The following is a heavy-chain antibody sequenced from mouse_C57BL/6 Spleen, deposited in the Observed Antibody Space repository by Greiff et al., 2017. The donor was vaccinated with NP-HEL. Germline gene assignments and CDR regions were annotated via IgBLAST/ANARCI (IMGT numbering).Heavy chain of an antibody. V-gene: IGHV2-9*01. CDR2: IWGGGST. CDR1: GFSLTSYG. D-gene: IGHD2-4*01. J-gene: IGHJ4*01. Sequence: VQRVESGPGLVAPSQSLSITCTVSGFSLTSYGVDWVRQPPGKGLEWLGVIWGGGSTNYNSALMSRRSISKDNSKSQGFLKMNSLQTDDTSMYYCAINDYDEGYYAMDYWGQGTSVTVSS. CDR3: AINDYDEGYYAMDY.